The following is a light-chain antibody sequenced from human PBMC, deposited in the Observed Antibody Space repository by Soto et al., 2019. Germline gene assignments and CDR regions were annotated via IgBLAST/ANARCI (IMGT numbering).Light chain of an antibody. CDR1: QGISSY. Sequence: AIRMTQSPSSFSASTGDRVTITCRASQGISSYLAWYQQKPGKAPKLLIYAASTLQSGVPSRFSGSGSGTDFTLTISCLEPEDFATYYCQQYYSYPFTFGPGTKVDI. CDR3: QQYYSYPFT. CDR2: AAS. J-gene: IGKJ3*01. V-gene: IGKV1-8*01.